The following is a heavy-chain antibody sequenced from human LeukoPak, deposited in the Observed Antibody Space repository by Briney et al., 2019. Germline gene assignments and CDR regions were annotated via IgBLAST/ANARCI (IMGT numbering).Heavy chain of an antibody. CDR2: INPNSGGT. CDR3: AREYRAPIVVVVAAIMRFDP. Sequence: ASVKVPCKASGYTFTGYYMHWVRQAPGQGLEWMGWINPNSGGTNYAQKFQGWVTMTRDTSISTAYMELSRLRSDDTAVYYCAREYRAPIVVVVAAIMRFDPWGQGTLVTVSS. CDR1: GYTFTGYY. J-gene: IGHJ5*02. V-gene: IGHV1-2*04. D-gene: IGHD2-15*01.